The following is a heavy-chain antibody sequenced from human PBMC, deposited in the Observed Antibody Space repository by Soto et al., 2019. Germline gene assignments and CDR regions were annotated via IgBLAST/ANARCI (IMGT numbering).Heavy chain of an antibody. V-gene: IGHV4-39*01. CDR3: AHILSGSQFTF. Sequence: SENLSLTCSVSGGSISDSNDRWGGIRQCRGQVLEWIVSFGNSGGLRYNPPFKSRATISLDTSNNQYSLKANSVIAAETAIYYCAHILSGSQFTFWGQGTPVT. CDR2: FGNSGGL. D-gene: IGHD3-3*01. J-gene: IGHJ4*02. CDR1: GGSISDSNDR.